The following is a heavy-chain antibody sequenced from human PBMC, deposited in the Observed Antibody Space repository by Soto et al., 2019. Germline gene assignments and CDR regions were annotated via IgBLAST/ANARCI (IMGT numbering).Heavy chain of an antibody. CDR2: IFYTGVT. CDR3: VRVLDSSWYADL. Sequence: QVQLQESGPGLVKPSETLSLTCSVSGGSVSNASFYWTWIRQAPGTGLEYIGYIFYTGVTNYNPPLSCRVTISLDTSKNHFSLKLNSMTAADTAVYYCVRVLDSSWYADLWGRGTLVTVSS. CDR1: GGSVSNASFY. D-gene: IGHD3-22*01. V-gene: IGHV4-61*03. J-gene: IGHJ2*01.